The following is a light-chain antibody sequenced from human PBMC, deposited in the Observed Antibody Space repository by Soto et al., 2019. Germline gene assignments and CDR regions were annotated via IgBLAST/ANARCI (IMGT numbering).Light chain of an antibody. CDR3: IQALQPPLT. V-gene: IGKV2-28*01. J-gene: IGKJ3*01. CDR1: QSLLHSNGYNY. Sequence: DIVMTQSPLSLPVTPGEPASISCRSSQSLLHSNGYNYLDWYLQKPGQSPQLLIYLGSNRASGVPERFRVSGSGTVFTLKISRVEAEDVGVYYCIQALQPPLTFGPGTNVDIK. CDR2: LGS.